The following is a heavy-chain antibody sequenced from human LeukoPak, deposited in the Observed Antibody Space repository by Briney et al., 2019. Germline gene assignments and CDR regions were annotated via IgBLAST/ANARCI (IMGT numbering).Heavy chain of an antibody. D-gene: IGHD4-23*01. CDR3: ARHPNFGGNSDLQY. CDR2: IYYSRSI. CDR1: GGSISSSSYY. V-gene: IGHV4-39*01. Sequence: SDTQSLICTVSGGSISSSSYYWAWIRRPPGKGLPRNGSIYYSRSICYNPSLKSPVPISADTSNKQFSLNSISVTAADSAVSYGARHPNFGGNSDLQYRGQGTLVTVSS. J-gene: IGHJ4*02.